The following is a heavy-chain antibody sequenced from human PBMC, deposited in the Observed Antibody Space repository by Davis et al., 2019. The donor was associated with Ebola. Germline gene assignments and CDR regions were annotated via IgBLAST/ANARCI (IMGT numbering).Heavy chain of an antibody. V-gene: IGHV1-18*01. CDR2: ISTYYDNT. CDR3: ARDGKPGYFIEY. D-gene: IGHD4-23*01. J-gene: IGHJ4*02. Sequence: ASVKVSCKASGYTFTNYGINWVRQTPGQGLEWMGWISTYYDNTNYVQKFQGRVILTTDTSTSTAYMELRSLGYDDTAVYYCARDGKPGYFIEYWGQGTLVTVSS. CDR1: GYTFTNYG.